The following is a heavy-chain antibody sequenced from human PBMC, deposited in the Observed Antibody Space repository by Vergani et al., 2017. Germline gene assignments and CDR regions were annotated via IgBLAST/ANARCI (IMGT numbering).Heavy chain of an antibody. Sequence: EVQLVETGGGLIQPGGSLRLSCAASGLTVSSNYMTWVRQAPGKGLEWVSVIYSVGTTYYADSVRGRFTISRDNSKNTLYLQMNNLRAEDTAVYYCTRVQREVELRWYWGQGTLVTVSS. CDR1: GLTVSSNY. CDR3: TRVQREVELRWY. CDR2: IYSVGTT. J-gene: IGHJ4*02. D-gene: IGHD4-23*01. V-gene: IGHV3-53*02.